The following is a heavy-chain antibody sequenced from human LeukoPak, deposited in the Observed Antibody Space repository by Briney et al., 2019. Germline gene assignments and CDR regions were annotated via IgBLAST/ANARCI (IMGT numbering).Heavy chain of an antibody. Sequence: GRSLRLSCAASAFTFSDYAMHWVRHAPGKGLEWVAFISYDGSNKYYPDSVKGRFTISRDNSKNTLDLQMNSLRAEDTAVYYCARQQMGGHFDYWGQGTLVTVS. D-gene: IGHD6-13*01. V-gene: IGHV3-30-3*01. CDR1: AFTFSDYA. CDR3: ARQQMGGHFDY. J-gene: IGHJ4*02. CDR2: ISYDGSNK.